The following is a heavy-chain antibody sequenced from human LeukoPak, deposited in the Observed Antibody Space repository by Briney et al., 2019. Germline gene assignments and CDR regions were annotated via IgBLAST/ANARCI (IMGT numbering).Heavy chain of an antibody. CDR3: ARTYYYDSSAYRRTAPYYFDY. CDR2: IYTSGST. D-gene: IGHD3-22*01. CDR1: GGSISSYY. J-gene: IGHJ4*02. Sequence: SETLSLTCTDSGGSISSYYWSWIRQPAGKGLEWIRRIYTSGSTNYNPSLKSRVTMSVDTSKNQFSLKLSSVTAADTAVYYCARTYYYDSSAYRRTAPYYFDYWGLGTLVTVSS. V-gene: IGHV4-4*07.